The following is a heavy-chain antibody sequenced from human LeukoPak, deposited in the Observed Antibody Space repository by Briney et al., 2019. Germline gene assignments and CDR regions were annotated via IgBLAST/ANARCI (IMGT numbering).Heavy chain of an antibody. D-gene: IGHD6-13*01. Sequence: SETLSLTCTVSGGSISSYYWSWIRQPPGKGLEWIGYIYYSGSTNYNPSLKSQVTISVDTSKNQFSLKLSSVTAADTAVYYCARDRSAFRAAAKYYYGMDVWGQGTTVTVSS. CDR3: ARDRSAFRAAAKYYYGMDV. J-gene: IGHJ6*02. V-gene: IGHV4-59*01. CDR1: GGSISSYY. CDR2: IYYSGST.